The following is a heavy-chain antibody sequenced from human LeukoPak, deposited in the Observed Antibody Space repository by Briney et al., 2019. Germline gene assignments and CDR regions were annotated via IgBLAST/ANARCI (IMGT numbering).Heavy chain of an antibody. D-gene: IGHD4-23*01. CDR2: ISGRGGST. Sequence: GSLRLSCAASGFTFSSYAMSWVRQAPGKGLEWVSAISGRGGSTYYADSLKGRFTISRDNSKNTLYLQMNSLRAEDTAVYYCAKSGGGTTSVDWFDPWGQGTLVTVSS. CDR3: AKSGGGTTSVDWFDP. V-gene: IGHV3-23*01. J-gene: IGHJ5*02. CDR1: GFTFSSYA.